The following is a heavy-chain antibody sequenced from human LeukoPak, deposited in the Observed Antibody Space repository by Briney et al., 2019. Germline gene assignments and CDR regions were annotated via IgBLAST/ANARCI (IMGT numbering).Heavy chain of an antibody. CDR2: ISYDGSNK. CDR1: GFTFSSYG. CDR3: AKSNGGTGGSYY. D-gene: IGHD1-14*01. V-gene: IGHV3-30*18. J-gene: IGHJ4*02. Sequence: PGGSLRLSCAASGFTFSSYGMHWVRQAPGKGLEWVAVISYDGSNKYYADSVKGRFTISRDNSKNTLYLQMNSLRAEDTAVYYCAKSNGGTGGSYYWGQGTLVTVSS.